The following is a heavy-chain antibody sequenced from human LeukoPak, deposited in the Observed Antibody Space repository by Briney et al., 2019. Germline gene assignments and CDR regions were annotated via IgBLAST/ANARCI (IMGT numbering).Heavy chain of an antibody. J-gene: IGHJ4*02. CDR3: ARDLLHESFDY. CDR1: GYTFTGYY. V-gene: IGHV1-2*02. CDR2: INPNSGGT. Sequence: GASVKVSCKASGYTFTGYYIHWVRQAPGQGLEWMGWINPNSGGTDYVQRFQGRVTMTRDTSITTAYMEVSRLRSDDTALYYCARDLLHESFDYWGQGTLVTVSS.